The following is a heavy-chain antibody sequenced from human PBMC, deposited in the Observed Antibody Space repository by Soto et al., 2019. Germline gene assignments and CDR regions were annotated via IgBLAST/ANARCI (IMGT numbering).Heavy chain of an antibody. CDR3: AKDQDSSSKILDY. J-gene: IGHJ4*02. D-gene: IGHD6-6*01. V-gene: IGHV3-23*01. Sequence: EVQLLESGGGLVQPGGSLRLSCAASGFTFSSYAMSRVRQPPGKGLEWVAIISGVVGTPYYAGPVKGRFTISRDNSKNTLYLQMNSLRAEDTAVYYCAKDQDSSSKILDYWGQGTLVTVSS. CDR2: ISGVVGTP. CDR1: GFTFSSYA.